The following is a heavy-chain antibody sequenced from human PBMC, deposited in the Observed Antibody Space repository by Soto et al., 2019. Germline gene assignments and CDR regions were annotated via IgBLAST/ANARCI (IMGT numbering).Heavy chain of an antibody. CDR3: ARKKGDTFDI. J-gene: IGHJ3*02. CDR2: ISSSGTYT. V-gene: IGHV3-21*01. CDR1: GFNFNNYA. Sequence: GGSLRLSCAASGFNFNNYAMSWVRQAPGKGLEWVSFISSSGTYTYYADSLKGRFTISRDNAKDSLYLQMNSLRAEDTAVYYCARKKGDTFDIWGQGTMVTVSS.